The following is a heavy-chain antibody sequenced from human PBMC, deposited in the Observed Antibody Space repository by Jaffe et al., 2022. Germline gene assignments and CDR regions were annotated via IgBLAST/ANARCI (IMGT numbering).Heavy chain of an antibody. Sequence: EVQLVESGGGLVQPGGSLRLSCAASGFTFTSYWMHWVRQAPGKGLVWVSRINSDGSSTNYADSVKGRFTISRDNAKNTLYLQMNSLRVEDTAVYYCAKADIAAAGYPLDYWGQGTLVTVSS. CDR3: AKADIAAAGYPLDY. CDR2: INSDGSST. J-gene: IGHJ4*02. V-gene: IGHV3-74*01. D-gene: IGHD6-13*01. CDR1: GFTFTSYW.